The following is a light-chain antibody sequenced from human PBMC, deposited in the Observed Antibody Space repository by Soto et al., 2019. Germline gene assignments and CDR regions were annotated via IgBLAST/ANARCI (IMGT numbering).Light chain of an antibody. CDR3: QQYYQWPSYT. V-gene: IGKV3D-7*01. CDR2: DAS. J-gene: IGKJ2*01. CDR1: QSVGSAY. Sequence: EIVLTQSPGTLSLSPGERATLSCRASQSVGSAYVGWYQQKPGQAPRLLVYDASTRATAIPARFSGSGSGTEFTLTINTLQPEDFAVYYCQQYYQWPSYTFGQGTKVDIK.